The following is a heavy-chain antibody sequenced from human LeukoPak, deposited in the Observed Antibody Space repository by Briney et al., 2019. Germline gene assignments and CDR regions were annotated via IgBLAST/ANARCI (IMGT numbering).Heavy chain of an antibody. V-gene: IGHV4-34*01. Sequence: SETLSLTCAVYGGSFNTYYWTWIRQPPGKGPELIGDINHSGTTNYNPSLKSRVTMSVDTSNNQFSLRLTSVTAADTAIYYCAKGVGRPPGYWGQGTLVTVSS. CDR3: AKGVGRPPGY. CDR1: GGSFNTYY. J-gene: IGHJ4*02. D-gene: IGHD1-26*01. CDR2: INHSGTT.